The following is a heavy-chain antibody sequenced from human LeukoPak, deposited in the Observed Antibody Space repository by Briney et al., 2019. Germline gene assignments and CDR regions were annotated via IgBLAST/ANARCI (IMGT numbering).Heavy chain of an antibody. CDR3: TKDFPGSYEN. D-gene: IGHD3-10*01. CDR1: GFTFDDYA. Sequence: GGSLRLPCATSGFTFDDYAFHWVRQVPGKGLEWISLISRDGGTTSYGDSVKGRFTISRDNSKNCLYMQMNSLKSEDSGLYYCTKDFPGSYENWGRGTLVTVSS. V-gene: IGHV3-43*02. J-gene: IGHJ4*02. CDR2: ISRDGGTT.